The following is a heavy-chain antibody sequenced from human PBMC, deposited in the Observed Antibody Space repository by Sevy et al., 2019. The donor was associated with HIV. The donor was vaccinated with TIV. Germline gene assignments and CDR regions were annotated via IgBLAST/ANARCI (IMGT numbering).Heavy chain of an antibody. CDR3: AKIVLRIVGTTTDRLDN. CDR1: GFTFSNYA. Sequence: GGSLRLSCAASGFTFSNYAMTWVRQAPGKGLEWVSGISDGGGSTYYADSVKGGFTISRENSRNTLYLQMNSLRVEDTAVYYCAKIVLRIVGTTTDRLDNWGQGTLVTVSS. CDR2: ISDGGGST. J-gene: IGHJ4*02. V-gene: IGHV3-23*01. D-gene: IGHD1-26*01.